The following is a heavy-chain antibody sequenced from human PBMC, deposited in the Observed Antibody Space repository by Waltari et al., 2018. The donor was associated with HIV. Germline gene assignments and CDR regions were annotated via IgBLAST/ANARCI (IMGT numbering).Heavy chain of an antibody. V-gene: IGHV4-39*07. CDR2: IYYSGST. CDR3: ARERYCSGGSCPFDY. Sequence: IRQPPGKGLEWIGSIYYSGSTYYNPSLKSRVTISVDTSKNQFSLKLSSVTAADTAVYYCARERYCSGGSCPFDYWGQGTLVTVSS. J-gene: IGHJ4*02. D-gene: IGHD2-15*01.